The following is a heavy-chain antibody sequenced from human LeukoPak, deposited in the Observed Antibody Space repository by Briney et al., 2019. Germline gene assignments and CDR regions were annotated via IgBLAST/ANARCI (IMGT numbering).Heavy chain of an antibody. V-gene: IGHV4-4*09. CDR2: IYATGNT. CDR3: ARHFRRDYPDSGSSQYFHYIDV. Sequence: SETLSLTCAVSGGSMSDHYWSWIRQTPGTTLEWIAYIYATGNTNYSPSLKGRVTISLDTSKNHFSLRLRSVTAADTALYYCARHFRRDYPDSGSSQYFHYIDVWGKGTTVVVSS. D-gene: IGHD3-10*01. J-gene: IGHJ6*03. CDR1: GGSMSDHY.